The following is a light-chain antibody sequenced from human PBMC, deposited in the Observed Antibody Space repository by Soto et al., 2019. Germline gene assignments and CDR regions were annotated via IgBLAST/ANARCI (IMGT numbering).Light chain of an antibody. Sequence: QSALTQPASVSGSPGPSITISCTGTSRDVGGYNYVSWYQQHPGKAPKVMIYEVSNRPSGVSNRFSGSKSGNTASLTISGLQAEDEGDYYCSSYTRSTTLVFGGGTKLTVL. J-gene: IGLJ2*01. CDR1: SRDVGGYNY. CDR3: SSYTRSTTLV. V-gene: IGLV2-14*01. CDR2: EVS.